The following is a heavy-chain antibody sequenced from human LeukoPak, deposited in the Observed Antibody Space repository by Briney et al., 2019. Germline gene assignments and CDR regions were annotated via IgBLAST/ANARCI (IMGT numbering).Heavy chain of an antibody. V-gene: IGHV3-48*03. CDR1: GFTFSSYE. J-gene: IGHJ2*01. CDR2: ISSGGSVI. Sequence: PGGSLRLSCAASGFTFSSYEMNWVRQAPGKGLEWVSYISSGGSVIYYADSVKGRFTISRDNAKNTLYLQMNSLRAEDTAVYYCAKDLGGGSGCYDLWGRGTLVTVSS. D-gene: IGHD6-19*01. CDR3: AKDLGGGSGCYDL.